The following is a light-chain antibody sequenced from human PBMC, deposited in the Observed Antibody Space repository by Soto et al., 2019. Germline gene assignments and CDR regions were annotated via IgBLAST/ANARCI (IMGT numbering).Light chain of an antibody. V-gene: IGLV1-44*01. CDR1: FSNIGDNA. CDR2: LND. Sequence: QSVLTQPASVSGSPGQRVNISCSGSFSNIGDNAVNWYQQLPGAAPKLLIYLNDQRPSGVPDRFSGSKSGTSAFLAISGLQSEDEADYYCAAWDDSLNALFGTGTKVTVL. J-gene: IGLJ1*01. CDR3: AAWDDSLNAL.